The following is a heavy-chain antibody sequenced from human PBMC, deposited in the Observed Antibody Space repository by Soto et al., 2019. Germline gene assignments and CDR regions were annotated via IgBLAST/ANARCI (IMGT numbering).Heavy chain of an antibody. CDR1: GGSISSSSYY. V-gene: IGHV4-39*01. J-gene: IGHJ4*02. CDR3: ARQGLIFGVDIIGNYFDS. D-gene: IGHD3-3*01. Sequence: QLQLQESGPGLVKPSETLSLTCTVSGGSISSSSYYWGWIRQPPGKGLEGIGSIYYSGSTYYNPSLKSRVTLTVDTSKNQFSLKLSSVTAADSAVYYCARQGLIFGVDIIGNYFDSWGQGTLVTVSS. CDR2: IYYSGST.